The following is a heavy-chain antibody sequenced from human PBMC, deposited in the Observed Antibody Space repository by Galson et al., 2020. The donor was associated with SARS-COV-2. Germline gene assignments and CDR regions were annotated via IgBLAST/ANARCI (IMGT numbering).Heavy chain of an antibody. V-gene: IGHV3-20*04. CDR1: GFTFDDYG. CDR3: AGSHDYGGNSGSVY. CDR2: INWNGGST. Sequence: GGSLRLSCAASGFTFDDYGMSWVRQAPGKGLEWVTGINWNGGSTGYADSVKGRFTISRDNAKNSLYLQMNSLSAEDTALYYCAGSHDYGGNSGSVYWGQGTLATGSS. J-gene: IGHJ4*02. D-gene: IGHD2-21*02.